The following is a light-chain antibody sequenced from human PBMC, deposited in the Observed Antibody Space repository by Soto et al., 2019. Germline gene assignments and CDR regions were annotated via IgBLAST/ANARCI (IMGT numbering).Light chain of an antibody. J-gene: IGLJ1*01. V-gene: IGLV2-14*01. CDR3: NSYAGSSDV. CDR1: SSDVGGYNY. CDR2: GVS. Sequence: SALTQPASVSGSPGQSITISCTGTSSDVGGYNYVSWYQQYPGKAPKLMIYGVSYRPSGVSNRFSGSKSGNTASLTISGLQAEDEADYYCNSYAGSSDVFGTGTKVTVL.